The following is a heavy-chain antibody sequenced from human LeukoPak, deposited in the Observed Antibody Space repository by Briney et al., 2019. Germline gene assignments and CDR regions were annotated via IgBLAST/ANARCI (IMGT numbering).Heavy chain of an antibody. V-gene: IGHV4-61*02. CDR3: ARDSALYSSGWLFDY. D-gene: IGHD6-19*01. J-gene: IGHJ4*02. CDR2: IYTSGST. CDR1: GGSISSGSYY. Sequence: PSETLSLTCTVSGGSISSGSYYWSWIRQPAGKGLEWIGRIYTSGSTNYNPSLKSRVTISVHTSKNQFSLKLSSVTAADTAVYYCARDSALYSSGWLFDYWGQGTLVTVSS.